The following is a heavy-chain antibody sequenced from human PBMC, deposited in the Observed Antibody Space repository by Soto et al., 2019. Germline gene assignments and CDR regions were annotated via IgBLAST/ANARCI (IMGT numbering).Heavy chain of an antibody. D-gene: IGHD2-2*01. Sequence: QVQLVQSGAEVKKPGASVKVSCKASGYTFTSYGISWVRQAPGQGLEWMGWISAYNGNTNYAQKLQGRVTMTTDTSTITAYMELRSLRSDDTAVYYCARVHCISTSCYGVNWFDPWGQGTLVTVSS. J-gene: IGHJ5*02. V-gene: IGHV1-18*01. CDR2: ISAYNGNT. CDR3: ARVHCISTSCYGVNWFDP. CDR1: GYTFTSYG.